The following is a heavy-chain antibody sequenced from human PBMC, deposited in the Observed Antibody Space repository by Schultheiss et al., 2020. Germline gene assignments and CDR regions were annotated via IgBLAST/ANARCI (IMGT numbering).Heavy chain of an antibody. J-gene: IGHJ3*02. CDR1: GFTYDNFW. CDR2: IKQDGGDI. V-gene: IGHV3-7*03. Sequence: GESLKISCAASGFTYDNFWMSWVRQAPGKGLEWVANIKQDGGDISYVDSVRGRFTISRDNARNSLYLQMNSLRAEDTALYYCATYVSGWYNAFDIWGRGTMVTVSS. D-gene: IGHD6-19*01. CDR3: ATYVSGWYNAFDI.